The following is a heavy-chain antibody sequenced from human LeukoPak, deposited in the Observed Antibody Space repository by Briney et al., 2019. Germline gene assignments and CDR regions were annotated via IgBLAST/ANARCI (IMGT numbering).Heavy chain of an antibody. D-gene: IGHD2-2*01. J-gene: IGHJ6*02. CDR1: GGSISSGGYS. Sequence: PSQTLSLTCAVSGGSISSGGYSWSWIRQPPGKGLEWIGYIYHSGSTYYNPSLKSRVTISVDRSKNQFSLKLSSVTAADTAVYYCARLIGRGGTFPLCSSTSCNYGMDVWGQGTTVTVSS. V-gene: IGHV4-30-2*01. CDR2: IYHSGST. CDR3: ARLIGRGGTFPLCSSTSCNYGMDV.